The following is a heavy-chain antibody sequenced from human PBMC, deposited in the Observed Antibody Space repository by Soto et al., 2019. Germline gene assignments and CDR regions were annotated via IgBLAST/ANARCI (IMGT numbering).Heavy chain of an antibody. Sequence: PSQTLSLTCAISGDSVSSNSAAWNWIRQSPSRGLEWLGRTYFRSKWYNDYAVSVKSRITITPDTSKNQFSLQLNSVTPEDTAVYYCARVGARSGCHYMWGLDVWGQGTTVTVSS. CDR2: TYFRSKWYN. CDR3: ARVGARSGCHYMWGLDV. D-gene: IGHD5-12*01. V-gene: IGHV6-1*01. J-gene: IGHJ6*02. CDR1: GDSVSSNSAA.